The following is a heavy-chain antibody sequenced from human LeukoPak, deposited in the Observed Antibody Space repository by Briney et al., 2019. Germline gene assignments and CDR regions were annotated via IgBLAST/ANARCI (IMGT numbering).Heavy chain of an antibody. J-gene: IGHJ4*02. V-gene: IGHV3-74*01. CDR1: GLTFSSHW. CDR2: ITNDGSST. CDR3: ARVSYSSSWYDY. Sequence: GGSLRLSCAASGLTFSSHWMHWVRQAPGKGLVWVSRITNDGSSTTYADSVKGRFTISRDNSKNTLYLQMNSLRPEDTAVYYCARVSYSSSWYDYWGQGTLVTVSS. D-gene: IGHD6-13*01.